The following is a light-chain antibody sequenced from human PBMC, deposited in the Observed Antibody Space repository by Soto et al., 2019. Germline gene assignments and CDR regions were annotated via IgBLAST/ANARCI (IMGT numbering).Light chain of an antibody. J-gene: IGKJ4*01. CDR1: QSVSSSY. Sequence: EIVLTQSPGTLSLSPGERGTLSCRASQSVSSSYLAWYQQKPGQAPRLLIYGASSRATGIPDRFSGSGSGTDFTLTISRLEPEDVAVYYCQQYGSSPRVTFGGGTKVEIK. CDR2: GAS. V-gene: IGKV3-20*01. CDR3: QQYGSSPRVT.